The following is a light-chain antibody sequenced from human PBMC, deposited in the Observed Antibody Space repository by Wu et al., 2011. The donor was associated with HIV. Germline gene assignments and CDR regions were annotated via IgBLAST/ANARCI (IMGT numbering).Light chain of an antibody. CDR2: GAS. CDR1: QRMSSSY. V-gene: IGKV3D-20*02. J-gene: IGKJ4*01. Sequence: EIVLTQSPGTLSLSPGERATLSCRASQRMSSSYIAWYQQKPGQAPRLLIYGASTRAADIPDRFSGSGSGTDFSLTISRLEPEDFAVYYCQQRKSWGTFGGGTKVEI. CDR3: QQRKSWGT.